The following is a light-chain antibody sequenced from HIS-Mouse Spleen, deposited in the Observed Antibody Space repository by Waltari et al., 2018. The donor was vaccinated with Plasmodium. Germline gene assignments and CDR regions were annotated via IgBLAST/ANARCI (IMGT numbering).Light chain of an antibody. Sequence: EIVMTQSPATLSVSPGERATLSCRASQSVSSNLAWYQQKPGQAPRLLIYGASTRATGIPARFSGRGSGTEVTLTISSLQSEDFAVYYCQHYNNWSFTFGPGTKVDIK. CDR3: QHYNNWSFT. V-gene: IGKV3-15*01. J-gene: IGKJ3*01. CDR2: GAS. CDR1: QSVSSN.